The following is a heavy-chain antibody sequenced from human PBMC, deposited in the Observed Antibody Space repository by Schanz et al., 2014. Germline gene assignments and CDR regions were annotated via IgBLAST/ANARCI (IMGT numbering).Heavy chain of an antibody. CDR3: ARGGPANYFDD. CDR1: GFSVGNKY. CDR2: IYIGGNT. Sequence: EVQLVESGGGLVQPGGSLRLSCAASGFSVGNKYMNWVRQAPGKGLEWVSFIYIGGNTDYADSVKGRFTISRDNSKNTVYIQMNSLRAEDTAVYYCARGGPANYFDDWGQGTLVTVSS. V-gene: IGHV3-66*01. J-gene: IGHJ4*02.